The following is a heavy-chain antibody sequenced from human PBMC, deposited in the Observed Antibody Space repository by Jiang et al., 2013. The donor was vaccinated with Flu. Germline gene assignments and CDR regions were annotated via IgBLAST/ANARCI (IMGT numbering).Heavy chain of an antibody. J-gene: IGHJ5*02. CDR1: GGSIISTGYY. Sequence: GPGLVKPSQTLSLTCTVSGGSIISTGYYWSWIRQHPGKGLEWIGYIYYTGTNWYNPSLKSRVTMSVDTSKNQFSLKLTSVTAADTAVYYCARLYGDYDWFDPWGQGTLVTVSS. D-gene: IGHD4-17*01. CDR3: ARLYGDYDWFDP. V-gene: IGHV4-31*03. CDR2: IYYTGTN.